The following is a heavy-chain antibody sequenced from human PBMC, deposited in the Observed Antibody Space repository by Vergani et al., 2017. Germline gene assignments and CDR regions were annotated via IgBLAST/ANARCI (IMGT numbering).Heavy chain of an antibody. CDR3: AIEVIPAANYYYYMDV. Sequence: EVQLVESGGGLVQPGGSLRLSCAASGFTFSSYWMSWVRQAPGKGLEWVANIKQDGSEKYYVDSVKGRFTISRDNAKNSLYRQMNSLRAEDTAVYYCAIEVIPAANYYYYMDVWGKGTTVTVSS. CDR2: IKQDGSEK. CDR1: GFTFSSYW. J-gene: IGHJ6*03. D-gene: IGHD2-2*01. V-gene: IGHV3-7*01.